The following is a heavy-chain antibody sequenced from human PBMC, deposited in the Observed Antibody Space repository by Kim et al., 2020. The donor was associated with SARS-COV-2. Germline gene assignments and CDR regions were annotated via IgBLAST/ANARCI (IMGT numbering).Heavy chain of an antibody. V-gene: IGHV1-8*01. D-gene: IGHD3-22*01. J-gene: IGHJ3*02. CDR1: GYTFTSYD. CDR2: MNPNSGNT. Sequence: ASVKVSCKASGYTFTSYDINWVRQATGQGLEWMGWMNPNSGNTGYAQKFQGRVTMTRNTSISTAYMELSSLRSEDTAVYYCARFLTYYYDSSGYQAPSDAFDIWGQGTMATVSS. CDR3: ARFLTYYYDSSGYQAPSDAFDI.